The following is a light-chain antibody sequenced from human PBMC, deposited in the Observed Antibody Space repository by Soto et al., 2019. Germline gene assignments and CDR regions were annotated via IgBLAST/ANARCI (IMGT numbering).Light chain of an antibody. CDR2: YIS. CDR1: QTIGRN. CDR3: QQHSKWPIT. J-gene: IGKJ5*01. Sequence: EIVMTQSPGTLSLSPGETATLSCRASQTIGRNYLAWYQQKPGQAPRLLIYYISTRAADIPARFSGSGSGKDFTLTISSLQSEDSGVYYCQQHSKWPITFGQGTRLEIK. V-gene: IGKV3-15*01.